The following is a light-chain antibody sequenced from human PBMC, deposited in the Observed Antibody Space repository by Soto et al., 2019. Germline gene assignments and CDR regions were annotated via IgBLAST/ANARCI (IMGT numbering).Light chain of an antibody. CDR3: NSSATGTNYV. V-gene: IGLV2-14*01. CDR2: EVS. CDR1: SSDVGAYNY. Sequence: QSVLTQPASVSGSPGQSITISCIGTSSDVGAYNYVSWYQQLPGKAPKLMIYEVSNRPSGISNRFSGSKSGNTASLTISGLQSEDEADYYCNSSATGTNYVLGNGTKVT. J-gene: IGLJ1*01.